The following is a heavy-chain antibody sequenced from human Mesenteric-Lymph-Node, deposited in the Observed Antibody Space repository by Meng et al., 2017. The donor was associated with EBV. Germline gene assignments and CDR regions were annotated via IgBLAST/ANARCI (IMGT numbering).Heavy chain of an antibody. V-gene: IGHV4-61*01. CDR3: ARGGDYHDY. Sequence: QVHLQEPGPGLVKPSETLSLTCTVSGDSVNNRRYYWSWIRQPPGKGLEWIGQINYSGSTNFNPSLKSRVTVSVDTSKNQFSLRLSSVSAADTAVYYCARGGDYHDYWGQGILVTVSS. J-gene: IGHJ4*02. CDR2: INYSGST. CDR1: GDSVNNRRYY.